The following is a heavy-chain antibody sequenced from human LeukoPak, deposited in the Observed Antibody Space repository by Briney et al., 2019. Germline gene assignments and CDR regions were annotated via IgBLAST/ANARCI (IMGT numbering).Heavy chain of an antibody. CDR3: AIPPNYYDSSGRFDY. V-gene: IGHV3-23*01. Sequence: GGSLRLSCAASGFTFSSYGMSWVRQAPGKGLEWVSAISGSGGSTYYADSVKGRFTISRDNSKNTLYLQMNSLRAEDTAVYYCAIPPNYYDSSGRFDYWGQGTLVTVSS. CDR1: GFTFSSYG. J-gene: IGHJ4*02. D-gene: IGHD3-22*01. CDR2: ISGSGGST.